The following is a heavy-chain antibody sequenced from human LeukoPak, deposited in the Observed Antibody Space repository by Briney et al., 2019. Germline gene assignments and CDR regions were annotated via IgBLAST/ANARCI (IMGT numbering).Heavy chain of an antibody. J-gene: IGHJ4*02. CDR2: MNPNSGNT. D-gene: IGHD1-1*01. CDR3: ARGRGRYNWNRRYFDY. Sequence: ASVKVSCKASGYTFTSYDINWVRQATGQGLEWMGWMNPNSGNTGYAQKLQGRVTMTRNTSISTAYMELSSLRSEDTAVYYCARGRGRYNWNRRYFDYWGQGTLVTVSS. CDR1: GYTFTSYD. V-gene: IGHV1-8*01.